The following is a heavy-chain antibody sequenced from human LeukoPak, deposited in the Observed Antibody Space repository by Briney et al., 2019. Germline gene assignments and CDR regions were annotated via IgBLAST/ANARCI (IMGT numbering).Heavy chain of an antibody. Sequence: GGSLRLSCAVGGFTLSTYSMNWVRQAPGKGLEWVSSISSSTSYIYYADSVKGRFTISRDNAKNSLYLQMNSLRAEDTAVYYCARAPTYYYDTSRSSLTLDWYFDLWGRGTLVTVSS. CDR1: GFTLSTYS. CDR2: ISSSTSYI. D-gene: IGHD3-22*01. CDR3: ARAPTYYYDTSRSSLTLDWYFDL. J-gene: IGHJ2*01. V-gene: IGHV3-21*01.